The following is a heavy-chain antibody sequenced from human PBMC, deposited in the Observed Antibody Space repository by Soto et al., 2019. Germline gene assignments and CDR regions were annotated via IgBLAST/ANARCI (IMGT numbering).Heavy chain of an antibody. CDR1: GYTFTTSA. D-gene: IGHD3-3*01. Sequence: RASVKVSCKTSGYTFTTSAIHWVRQAPGQSLEWMGLIRAGDGYTKYSQKFQGRVTFTRDTSASTAYMDLSSLRSEDTAVYFCARNDFWSSNNWFDPWGQGTLVTVSS. J-gene: IGHJ5*02. CDR2: IRAGDGYT. V-gene: IGHV1-3*01. CDR3: ARNDFWSSNNWFDP.